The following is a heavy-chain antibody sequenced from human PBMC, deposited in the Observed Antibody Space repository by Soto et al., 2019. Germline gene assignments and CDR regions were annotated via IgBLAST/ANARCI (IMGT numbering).Heavy chain of an antibody. CDR1: GGSISSGDYS. V-gene: IGHV4-30-2*01. D-gene: IGHD4-17*01. J-gene: IGHJ4*02. CDR2: IYHSGST. CDR3: ARGVTTVTTFDY. Sequence: PSETLSLTCAVSGGSISSGDYSWNWIRQPPGKGLEWIGYIYHSGSTYYNPSLKSRVTISVDRSKNQFSLKLSSVTAADTAVYYCARGVTTVTTFDYWGQGTLVTVS.